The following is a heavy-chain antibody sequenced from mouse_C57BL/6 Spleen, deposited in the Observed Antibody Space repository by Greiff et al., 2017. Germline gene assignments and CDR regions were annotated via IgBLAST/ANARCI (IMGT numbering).Heavy chain of an antibody. CDR2: INPNNGGT. CDR3: ARGGVVAPYYAMDY. J-gene: IGHJ4*01. V-gene: IGHV1-18*01. Sequence: EVKLQESGPELVKPGASVKIPCKASGYTFTDYNMDWVKQSHGKSLEWIGDINPNNGGTIYNQKFKGKATLTVDKSSSTAYMELRSLTSEDTAVDYCARGGVVAPYYAMDYWGQGTSVTVSS. D-gene: IGHD1-1*01. CDR1: GYTFTDYN.